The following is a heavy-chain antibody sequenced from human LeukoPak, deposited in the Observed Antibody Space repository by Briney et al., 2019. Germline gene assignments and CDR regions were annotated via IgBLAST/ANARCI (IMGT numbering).Heavy chain of an antibody. Sequence: GGSLRLSCAASGFSLHDYTMHWVRQAPGKGLEWVSGISWDGVTKDYADSVKGRFTISRDNAKKSLNLQMISLSAEDTALYYCTKAPYSYSSSLDYWGQGVHVTVSS. CDR3: TKAPYSYSSSLDY. V-gene: IGHV3-9*01. J-gene: IGHJ4*02. CDR2: ISWDGVTK. CDR1: GFSLHDYT. D-gene: IGHD6-6*01.